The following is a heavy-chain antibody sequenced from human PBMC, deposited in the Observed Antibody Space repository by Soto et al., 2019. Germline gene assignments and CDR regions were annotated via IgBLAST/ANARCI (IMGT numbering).Heavy chain of an antibody. V-gene: IGHV3-23*01. CDR1: GFTFSSYA. CDR3: AKRGLLLWSGEPRYYFDY. CDR2: ISGSGGST. D-gene: IGHD3-10*01. J-gene: IGHJ4*02. Sequence: GGSLRLSCAASGFTFSSYAMSWVRQAPGKGLEWVSAISGSGGSTYYADSVKGRFTISRDNSKNTLYLQMNSLRAEDTAVYYCAKRGLLLWSGEPRYYFDYWGQGTLVTVSS.